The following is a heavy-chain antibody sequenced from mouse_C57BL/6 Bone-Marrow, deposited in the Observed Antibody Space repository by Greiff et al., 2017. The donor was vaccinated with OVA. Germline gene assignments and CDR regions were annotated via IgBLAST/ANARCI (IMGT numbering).Heavy chain of an antibody. CDR1: GFTFSDYY. Sequence: EVKLMESEGGLVQPGSSMKLSCTASGFTFSDYYMAWVRQVPEKGLEWVANINYDGSSTYYLDSLKSRFIISRDNAKNILYLQMSSLKSEDTATYYCARACSSPYYYAMDYWGQGTSVTVSS. D-gene: IGHD1-1*01. J-gene: IGHJ4*01. CDR3: ARACSSPYYYAMDY. CDR2: INYDGSST. V-gene: IGHV5-16*01.